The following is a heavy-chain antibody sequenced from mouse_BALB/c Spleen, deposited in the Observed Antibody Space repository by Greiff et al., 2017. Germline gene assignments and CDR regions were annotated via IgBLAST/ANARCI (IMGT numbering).Heavy chain of an antibody. CDR1: GYTFTSYT. Sequence: QVQLQQSGAELARPGASVKMSCKASGYTFTSYTMHWVKQRPGQGLEWIGYINPSSGYTNYNQKFKDKATLTADKSSSTAYMQLRSLTSEDSAVYDCAREDYGTDYGGQGTTVTVAS. V-gene: IGHV1-4*01. CDR2: INPSSGYT. J-gene: IGHJ2*01. CDR3: AREDYGTDY. D-gene: IGHD1-1*01.